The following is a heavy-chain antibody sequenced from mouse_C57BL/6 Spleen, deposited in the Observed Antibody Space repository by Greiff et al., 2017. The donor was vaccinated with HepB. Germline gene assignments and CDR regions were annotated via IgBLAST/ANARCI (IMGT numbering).Heavy chain of an antibody. Sequence: QVQLQQSGAELVRPGASVKLSCKASGYTFTDYYINWVKQRPGQGLEWIARIYPGSGNTYYNEKFKGKATLTAEKSSSTAYMQLSSLTSEDSAVYFCARGNYYYGSSYPFAYWGQGTLVTVSA. CDR1: GYTFTDYY. J-gene: IGHJ3*01. V-gene: IGHV1-76*01. D-gene: IGHD1-1*01. CDR2: IYPGSGNT. CDR3: ARGNYYYGSSYPFAY.